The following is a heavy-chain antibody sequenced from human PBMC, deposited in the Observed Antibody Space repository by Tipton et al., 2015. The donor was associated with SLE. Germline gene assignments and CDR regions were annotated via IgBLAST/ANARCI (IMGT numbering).Heavy chain of an antibody. J-gene: IGHJ5*02. Sequence: GSLRLSCAASGFAFSSYGMHWVRQAPGKGLEWVAFIRYDGSNKYYADSVKGRFTISRDNSKNTLYLQMNSLRAEDTAVYYCAKGICSGGSCPLDPWGQGTLVTVSS. V-gene: IGHV3-30*02. D-gene: IGHD2-15*01. CDR2: IRYDGSNK. CDR3: AKGICSGGSCPLDP. CDR1: GFAFSSYG.